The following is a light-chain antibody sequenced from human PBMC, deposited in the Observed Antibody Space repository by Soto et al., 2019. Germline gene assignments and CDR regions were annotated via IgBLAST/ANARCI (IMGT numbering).Light chain of an antibody. CDR2: EVS. Sequence: QSALTQPPSASGSPGQSVTISCTGTSRDVGGYNYVSWYQQHPGKAPKLMIYEVSKRPSGVSDRFSGSKSGNTASLTVSGLQAEDEADYYCSSYAGSNNKVFGGGTKLTVL. V-gene: IGLV2-8*01. J-gene: IGLJ2*01. CDR3: SSYAGSNNKV. CDR1: SRDVGGYNY.